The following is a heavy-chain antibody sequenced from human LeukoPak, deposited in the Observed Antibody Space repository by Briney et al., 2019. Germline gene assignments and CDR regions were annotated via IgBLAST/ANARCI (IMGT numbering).Heavy chain of an antibody. D-gene: IGHD3-3*01. Sequence: GGSLRLSCVASGFIFNNYEMHWVRLAPGKGLEWVAVVSYDGNNKHYADSVKGRFTVSRDNFRNTLYLQMSSLRPEDTAVYYCTNGDVRSCEIWSVHYSLQRATKSYNAMDVWGQGTTVSVFS. CDR2: VSYDGNNK. CDR1: GFIFNNYE. CDR3: TNGDVRSCEIWSVHYSLQRATKSYNAMDV. J-gene: IGHJ6*02. V-gene: IGHV3-30*18.